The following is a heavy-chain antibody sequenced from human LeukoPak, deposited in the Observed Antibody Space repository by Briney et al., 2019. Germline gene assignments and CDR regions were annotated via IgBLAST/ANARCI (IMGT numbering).Heavy chain of an antibody. CDR3: ASRATRGYYYYYYMDV. D-gene: IGHD2-15*01. V-gene: IGHV4-39*01. CDR1: GGSISSSSYY. J-gene: IGHJ6*03. CDR2: IYHSGST. Sequence: SETLSLTCTVSGGSISSSSYYWGWIRQPPGKGLEWIGSIYHSGSTYYNPSLKSRVTISVDTSKNQFSLKLSSVTAADTAVYYCASRATRGYYYYYYMDVWGKGTTVTVSS.